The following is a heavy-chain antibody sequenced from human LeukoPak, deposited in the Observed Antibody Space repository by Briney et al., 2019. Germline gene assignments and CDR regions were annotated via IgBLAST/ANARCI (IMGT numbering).Heavy chain of an antibody. V-gene: IGHV4-59*01. D-gene: IGHD4-17*01. J-gene: IGHJ4*02. CDR1: GGSISSYY. CDR3: ARDYGDYDRFGY. CDR2: IYYSGST. Sequence: SETLSLTCTVSGGSISSYYWSWIRQPPGKGLEWIGYIYYSGSTNYNPSLKSRVTISVDTSKNQFSLKLSSVTAADTAVYYCARDYGDYDRFGYWGQETLVTVSS.